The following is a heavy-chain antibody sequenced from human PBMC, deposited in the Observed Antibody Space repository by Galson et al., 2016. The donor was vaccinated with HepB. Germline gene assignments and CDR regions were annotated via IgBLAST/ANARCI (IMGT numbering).Heavy chain of an antibody. J-gene: IGHJ4*02. V-gene: IGHV3-23*01. CDR3: AKAKDRGYDSGCLDN. CDR1: GFSFSNYA. Sequence: SLRLSCAASGFSFSNYAISWVRQTPGKELEWVSDIRGSGGSPYYADSVLGRFTITRDNSKNTLYLQMNSLRAEDTALYYCAKAKDRGYDSGCLDNWGQGTLVIVSS. D-gene: IGHD6-19*01. CDR2: IRGSGGSP.